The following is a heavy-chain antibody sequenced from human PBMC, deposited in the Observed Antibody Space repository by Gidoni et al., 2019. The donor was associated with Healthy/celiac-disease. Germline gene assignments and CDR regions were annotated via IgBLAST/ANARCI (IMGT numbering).Heavy chain of an antibody. J-gene: IGHJ4*02. D-gene: IGHD2-15*01. CDR1: GFTFRSYG. CDR3: AKGYCSGGSCGPYYFDY. CDR2: ISYDGSNK. V-gene: IGHV3-30*18. Sequence: QVQLVESGGGVVQPGRSLRLSCAASGFTFRSYGMHWVRQAPGKGLEWVAVISYDGSNKYYADSVKGRFTISRDNSKNTLYLQMNSLRAEDTAVYYCAKGYCSGGSCGPYYFDYWGQGTLVTVSS.